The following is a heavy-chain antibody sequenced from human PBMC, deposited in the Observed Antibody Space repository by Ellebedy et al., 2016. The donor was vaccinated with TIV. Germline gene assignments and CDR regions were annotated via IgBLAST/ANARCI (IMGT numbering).Heavy chain of an antibody. V-gene: IGHV3-23*01. D-gene: IGHD6-19*01. CDR3: ARDVRAAVESYYYGMDV. Sequence: GESLKISCAASGFTFSSYWMHWVRQAPGKGLEWVSTISNTGSRTYYADSVEGRFTISRDNSENTVYLQMNSLRAEDTAVYYCARDVRAAVESYYYGMDVWGQGTTVTVSS. CDR2: ISNTGSRT. J-gene: IGHJ6*02. CDR1: GFTFSSYW.